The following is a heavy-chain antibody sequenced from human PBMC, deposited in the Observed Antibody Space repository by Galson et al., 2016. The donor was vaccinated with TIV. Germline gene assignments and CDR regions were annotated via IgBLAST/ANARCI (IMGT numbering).Heavy chain of an antibody. J-gene: IGHJ4*02. CDR1: GGAFNNYI. Sequence: SVKVSCKASGGAFNNYIMNWVRQAPGQGLEWMGKIIPVVGEANYAQKFQGRITITADRSTTTAHMEVRSLRSEDTAVYYCARGVVGVAATETKYYFDHWGQGTVVTVSS. V-gene: IGHV1-69*08. CDR2: IIPVVGEA. D-gene: IGHD5-24*01. CDR3: ARGVVGVAATETKYYFDH.